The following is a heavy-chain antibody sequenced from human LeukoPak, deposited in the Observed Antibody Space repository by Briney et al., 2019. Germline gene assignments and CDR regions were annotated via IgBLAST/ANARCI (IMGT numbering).Heavy chain of an antibody. J-gene: IGHJ2*01. CDR2: IYYSGST. Sequence: SETLSLTCTASGGSISSYYWSWLRQPPGKGLEWIGYIYYSGSTNYNPSLKSRVTISVDTSKNQFSLKLSSVTAADTAVYYCAREPRGYCSSTSCQSWYFDLWGRGTLVTVAS. CDR3: AREPRGYCSSTSCQSWYFDL. CDR1: GGSISSYY. D-gene: IGHD2-2*01. V-gene: IGHV4-59*01.